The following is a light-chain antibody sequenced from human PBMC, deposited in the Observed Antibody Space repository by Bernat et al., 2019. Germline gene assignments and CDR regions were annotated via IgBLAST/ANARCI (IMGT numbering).Light chain of an antibody. V-gene: IGKV3-11*01. CDR1: QSVISY. Sequence: EIVLTQSPATLSLSPGERATLSCRASQSVISYLAWYQQKPGQAPRLLIYDASNRATGIPARFRGSGSGTDFTLTISSLEPEDSAVYYCQQRSNWPWTFGQGTKVEIK. CDR2: DAS. J-gene: IGKJ1*01. CDR3: QQRSNWPWT.